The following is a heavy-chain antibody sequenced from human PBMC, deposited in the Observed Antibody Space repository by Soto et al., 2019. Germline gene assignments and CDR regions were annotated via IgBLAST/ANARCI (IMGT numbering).Heavy chain of an antibody. CDR2: INHSGST. D-gene: IGHD3-10*01. Sequence: PSETLSLTCAVYVGSFSGYYLSWIRQPPGKGLEWIGEINHSGSTNYNPSLKSRVTISVDTSKNQFSLKLSSVTAADTAVYYCARGRGSGSYYHGPFDYWGQGTLVTVYS. V-gene: IGHV4-34*01. CDR1: VGSFSGYY. J-gene: IGHJ4*02. CDR3: ARGRGSGSYYHGPFDY.